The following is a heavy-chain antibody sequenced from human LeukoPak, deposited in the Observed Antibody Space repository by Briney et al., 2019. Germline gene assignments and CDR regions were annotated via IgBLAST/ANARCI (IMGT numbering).Heavy chain of an antibody. CDR1: GFTFEDHV. D-gene: IGHD2-2*01. CDR3: AKDLGGSATTV. V-gene: IGHV3-9*01. Sequence: PGGSLRLSCAASGFTFEDHVMHWVRQAPGKGLEWVSSISWSGDRMGYADAVKGRFTISRDNAKNSLFLQKNSLRVEDTALYYCAKDLGGSATTVWGQGTLVTVSS. CDR2: ISWSGDRM. J-gene: IGHJ4*02.